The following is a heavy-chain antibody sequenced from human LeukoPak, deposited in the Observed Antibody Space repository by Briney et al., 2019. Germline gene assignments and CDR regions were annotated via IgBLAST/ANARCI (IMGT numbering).Heavy chain of an antibody. CDR3: ARDGGVSTRSYCSSTSCYYPYLG. J-gene: IGHJ4*02. CDR1: GYTFTGYY. V-gene: IGHV1-2*02. D-gene: IGHD2-2*01. CDR2: INPNSGGT. Sequence: GASVKVSCKASGYTFTGYYMHWVRQAPGQGLEWMGWINPNSGGTNYAQKFQGRVTMTRDTSISTAYMELSRLRSDDTAVYYCARDGGVSTRSYCSSTSCYYPYLGWGQGTLVTVSS.